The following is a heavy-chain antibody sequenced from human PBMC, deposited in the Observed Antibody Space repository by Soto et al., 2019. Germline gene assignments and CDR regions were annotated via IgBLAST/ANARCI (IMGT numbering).Heavy chain of an antibody. D-gene: IGHD3-3*01. CDR2: IYSGGST. CDR1: GFTVSSNY. V-gene: IGHV3-66*01. Sequence: GGSLRLSCAASGFTVSSNYMSWVRQAPGKGLEWVSVIYSGGSTYYADSVKGRFTISRDNSKNTLYLQMNSLRAEDTAVYYCARDPSGGDFWSGYYRVGWFDPWGQGTLVTVSS. CDR3: ARDPSGGDFWSGYYRVGWFDP. J-gene: IGHJ5*02.